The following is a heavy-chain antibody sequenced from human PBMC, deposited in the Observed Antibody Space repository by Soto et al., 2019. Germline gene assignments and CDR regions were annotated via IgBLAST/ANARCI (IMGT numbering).Heavy chain of an antibody. V-gene: IGHV3-23*01. CDR1: GFTFGSYA. Sequence: XGSLRLSCEASGFTFGSYAMTWVRQAPGKGLEWVSSISDRGGSTFYAESVKGRFTISRDNSKSTLYVQMNSLRAEDTAVYYYAKDWVSSNWFDLWGQGTLVTVSS. D-gene: IGHD6-13*01. CDR2: ISDRGGST. J-gene: IGHJ5*02. CDR3: AKDWVSSNWFDL.